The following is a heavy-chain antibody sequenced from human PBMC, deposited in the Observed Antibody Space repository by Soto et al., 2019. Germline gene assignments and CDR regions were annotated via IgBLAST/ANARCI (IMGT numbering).Heavy chain of an antibody. CDR3: ARVVQFYDSSGYSFYYFDY. CDR1: GDSINSADYY. J-gene: IGHJ4*02. Sequence: PSETLSLTCTVSGDSINSADYYWSWLRQPPGKGLEWIGYIYYSRSDYYNPSLGRRATITIDTSRNQFSLNLMSVTAADTAVYYCARVVQFYDSSGYSFYYFDYWGQGALGTVSS. D-gene: IGHD3-22*01. CDR2: IYYSRSD. V-gene: IGHV4-30-4*01.